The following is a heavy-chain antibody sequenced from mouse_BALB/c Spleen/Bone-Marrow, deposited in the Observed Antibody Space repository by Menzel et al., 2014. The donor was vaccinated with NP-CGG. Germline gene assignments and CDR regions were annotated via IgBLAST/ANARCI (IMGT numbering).Heavy chain of an antibody. CDR1: GFTFSSYA. V-gene: IGHV5-6-5*01. CDR3: ARGYDGYYGFAY. Sequence: EVKVVESGGGLVKPGGSLKLSCAASGFTFSSYATSWVRQTPEKRLEWVASISSGGSTYYPDSVKGRFTISRDNARNILYLQMSSLRSEDTAMYYCARGYDGYYGFAYWGQGTLVTVSA. J-gene: IGHJ3*01. CDR2: ISSGGST. D-gene: IGHD2-3*01.